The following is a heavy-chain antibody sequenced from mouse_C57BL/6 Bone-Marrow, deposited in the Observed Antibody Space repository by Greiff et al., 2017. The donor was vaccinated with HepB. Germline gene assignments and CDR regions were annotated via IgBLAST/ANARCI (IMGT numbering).Heavy chain of an antibody. J-gene: IGHJ3*01. CDR1: GFTFSNYW. Sequence: EVQLVESGGGLVQPGGSMKLSCVASGFTFSNYWMNWVRQSPEKGLEWVAQIRLKSDNYATHYAESVKGRFTISRDDSKSSVYLQMNNLRAEDTGIYYCTAIYYYGSPFAYWGQGTLVTVSA. V-gene: IGHV6-3*01. CDR2: IRLKSDNYAT. D-gene: IGHD1-1*01. CDR3: TAIYYYGSPFAY.